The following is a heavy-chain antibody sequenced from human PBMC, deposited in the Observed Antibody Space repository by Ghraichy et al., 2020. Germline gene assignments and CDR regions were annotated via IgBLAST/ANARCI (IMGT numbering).Heavy chain of an antibody. CDR1: GGSISSSSYY. CDR3: ARHEYSSSYIDGLLRSLGKNWFDP. J-gene: IGHJ5*02. V-gene: IGHV4-39*01. CDR2: IYYSGST. D-gene: IGHD6-6*01. Sequence: SQTLSLTCTVSGGSISSSSYYWGWIRQPPGKGLEWIGSIYYSGSTYYNPSLKSRVTISVDTSKNQFSLKLSSVTAADTAVYYCARHEYSSSYIDGLLRSLGKNWFDPWGQGTLVTVSS.